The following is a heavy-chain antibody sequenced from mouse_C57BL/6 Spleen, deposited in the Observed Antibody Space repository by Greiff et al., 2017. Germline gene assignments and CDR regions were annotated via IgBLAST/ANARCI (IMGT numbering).Heavy chain of an antibody. CDR1: GFTFSDYG. D-gene: IGHD2-3*01. J-gene: IGHJ3*01. CDR2: ISSGSSTT. CDR3: ARWGYYPFAY. Sequence: EVQLVESGGGLVKPGGSLKLSCAASGFTFSDYGMHWVRQAPEKGLEWVAYISSGSSTTYYADTVKGRFTISRDNATNTLFLQMTSLRSEDTAMXYCARWGYYPFAYWGQGTLVTVSA. V-gene: IGHV5-17*01.